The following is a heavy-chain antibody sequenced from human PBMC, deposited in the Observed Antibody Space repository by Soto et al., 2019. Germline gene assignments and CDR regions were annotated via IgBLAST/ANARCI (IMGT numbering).Heavy chain of an antibody. Sequence: EVQLLKSGGGLVQPGGSLKISCAVSGFTFSSYAMSWVRQAPGKGLEWVSGISGTGRVTNYAESVKGRFTISRDNPKNTLSLEMKSLRDEDTAVYYCAKDVHYDIVTGIEYFDHWGQGTLVTVSS. CDR2: ISGTGRVT. CDR3: AKDVHYDIVTGIEYFDH. D-gene: IGHD3-9*01. V-gene: IGHV3-23*01. J-gene: IGHJ1*01. CDR1: GFTFSSYA.